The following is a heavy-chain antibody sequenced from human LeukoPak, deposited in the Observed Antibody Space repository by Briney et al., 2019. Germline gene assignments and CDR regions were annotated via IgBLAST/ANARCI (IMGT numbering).Heavy chain of an antibody. V-gene: IGHV4-4*08. Sequence: PSETLSLPCSVSGGHIDSVYWNWLRQPPGKGLEWIGYIDNSGSTKYNPSLQSRITMSRDTSKKQFSLELTSVTAADTAMYYCASGAGWLIDYWGQGTLVSVSS. D-gene: IGHD6-19*01. CDR2: IDNSGST. CDR3: ASGAGWLIDY. J-gene: IGHJ4*02. CDR1: GGHIDSVY.